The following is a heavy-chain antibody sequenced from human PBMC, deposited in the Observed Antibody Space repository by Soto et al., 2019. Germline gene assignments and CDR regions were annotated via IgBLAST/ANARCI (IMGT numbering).Heavy chain of an antibody. D-gene: IGHD3-3*01. CDR1: GFTFTSSA. Sequence: SVKVCKASGFTFTSSAMQWVRQARGQRLEWIGWIVVGSGNTNYAQKFQERVTITRDMSTSTAYMELSSLRSEDTAVYYCAADPKPLYYDFWSGYSPYYMDVWGKGTTVTVSS. CDR2: IVVGSGNT. V-gene: IGHV1-58*02. CDR3: AADPKPLYYDFWSGYSPYYMDV. J-gene: IGHJ6*03.